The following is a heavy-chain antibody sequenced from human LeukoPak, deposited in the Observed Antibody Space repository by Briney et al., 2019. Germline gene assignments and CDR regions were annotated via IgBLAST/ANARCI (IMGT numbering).Heavy chain of an antibody. Sequence: SETLSLTCTVSGGSISSSSYYWGWIRQPPGTGLEWIGSIYYSGSTYYNPSLKSRVTISVDTSKNQFSLKLSSVTAADTAVYYCARGPEGSGPNYWGQGTLVTVSS. V-gene: IGHV4-39*01. CDR1: GGSISSSSYY. CDR2: IYYSGST. D-gene: IGHD3-10*01. CDR3: ARGPEGSGPNY. J-gene: IGHJ4*02.